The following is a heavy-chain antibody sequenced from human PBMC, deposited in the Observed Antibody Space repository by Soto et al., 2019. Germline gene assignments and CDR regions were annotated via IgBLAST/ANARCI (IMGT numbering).Heavy chain of an antibody. Sequence: SETLSLTCAVSGGSISSGGYSWSWIRQPPGKGLEWIGYIYHSGSTYYNPSLKSRVTISVDRSKNQFSLKLSSVTAADTAVYYCARARRIAAAGTSYYHYGMDVWGQGTTVTVSS. D-gene: IGHD6-13*01. CDR3: ARARRIAAAGTSYYHYGMDV. V-gene: IGHV4-30-2*01. CDR2: IYHSGST. J-gene: IGHJ6*02. CDR1: GGSISSGGYS.